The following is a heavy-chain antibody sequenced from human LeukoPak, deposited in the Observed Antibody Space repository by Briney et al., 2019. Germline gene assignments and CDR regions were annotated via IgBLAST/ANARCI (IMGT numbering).Heavy chain of an antibody. D-gene: IGHD6-19*01. CDR1: EFSVGSNY. V-gene: IGHV3-23*01. J-gene: IGHJ4*02. Sequence: GGSLRLSCAASEFSVGSNYMTWVRQAPGKELEWVSGISGSGDSTYYADSVKGRFTISRDNSKNTLYLQMNSLRAEDTAVYYCARRSGIAVAGAFDYWGQGTLVTVSS. CDR2: ISGSGDST. CDR3: ARRSGIAVAGAFDY.